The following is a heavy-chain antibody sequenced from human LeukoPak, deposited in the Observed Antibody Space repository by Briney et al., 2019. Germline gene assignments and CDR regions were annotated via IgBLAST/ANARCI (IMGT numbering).Heavy chain of an antibody. Sequence: SQRLSCASSGFSFSTYGMVWGRQAPGQGMELVSHIGGGGSDRRYYADSVKGRFTVSRENAKNSLYLHMNSLTAEDTAVYFCAREMYGSGLYYFDYWGQGTLVTVSS. CDR2: IGGGGSDRR. CDR3: AREMYGSGLYYFDY. V-gene: IGHV3-48*03. CDR1: GFSFSTYG. J-gene: IGHJ4*02. D-gene: IGHD3-10*01.